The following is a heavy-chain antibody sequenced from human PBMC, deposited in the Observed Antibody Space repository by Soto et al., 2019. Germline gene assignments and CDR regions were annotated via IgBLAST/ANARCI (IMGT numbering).Heavy chain of an antibody. CDR3: ARAPSYKWELLRKKTFDY. J-gene: IGHJ4*02. D-gene: IGHD1-26*01. Sequence: EVQLVESGGGLVQPGGSLRLSCAASGFTFSSYSMNWVRQAPGKGLEWVSYISSSSSTIYYADSVKGRFTISRDNAKNSLYLQMNSLRAEDTAVYYCARAPSYKWELLRKKTFDYWGQGTLVTVSS. CDR1: GFTFSSYS. CDR2: ISSSSSTI. V-gene: IGHV3-48*01.